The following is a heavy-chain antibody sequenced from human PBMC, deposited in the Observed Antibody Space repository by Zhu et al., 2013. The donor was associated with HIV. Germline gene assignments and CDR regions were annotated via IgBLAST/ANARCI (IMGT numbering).Heavy chain of an antibody. CDR3: ARTRDMVATSREDY. V-gene: IGHV1-18*01. Sequence: QVQLVQSGVEVKKPGASVKVSCKASGYTFSNYGISWVRQAPGQGLEWMGWISAYNGDTNSVETLQGRVTMTTDTSTSTAYMELRNVRSDDTAVYYCARTRDMVATSREDYWGQGNLV. CDR1: GYTFSNYG. CDR2: ISAYNGDT. D-gene: IGHD5-12*01. J-gene: IGHJ4*02.